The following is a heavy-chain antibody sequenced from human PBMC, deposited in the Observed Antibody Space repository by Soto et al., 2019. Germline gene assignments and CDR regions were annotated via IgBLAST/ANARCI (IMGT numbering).Heavy chain of an antibody. D-gene: IGHD1-26*01. CDR3: ARDLERYSGSSNWFDP. CDR1: GGTFSIYA. V-gene: IGHV1-69*13. CDR2: IIPIFGTA. Sequence: GVSVKVSCKASGGTFSIYAISWLCQATGQGLEWMGGIIPIFGTANYAQKFQGRDTITADESTSTAYMELSSLRSEDTAVYYCARDLERYSGSSNWFDPWGQGTLVTVSS. J-gene: IGHJ5*02.